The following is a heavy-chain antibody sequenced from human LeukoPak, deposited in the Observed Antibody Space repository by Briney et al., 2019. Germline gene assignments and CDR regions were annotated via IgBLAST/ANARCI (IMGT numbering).Heavy chain of an antibody. CDR2: ISSSGSTI. CDR3: ARGQVATILPFDY. V-gene: IGHV3-11*04. Sequence: GGSLRLSCAASGFTFSDYYMSWIRQAPGKGLEWVSYISSSGSTIYYADSVKGRFTISRGNAKNSLYLQMNSLRAEDTAVYYCARGQVATILPFDYWGQGTLVTVSS. CDR1: GFTFSDYY. D-gene: IGHD5-24*01. J-gene: IGHJ4*02.